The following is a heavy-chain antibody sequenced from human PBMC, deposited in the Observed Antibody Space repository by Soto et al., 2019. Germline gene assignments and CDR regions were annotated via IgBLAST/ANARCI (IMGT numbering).Heavy chain of an antibody. CDR2: IYSGGST. CDR1: GFTVSSNY. V-gene: IGHV3-53*04. CDR3: ARVDIGIAAAGPLFDY. J-gene: IGHJ4*02. Sequence: PGGSLRLSCAASGFTVSSNYMSWVRQAPGKGLEWVSVIYSGGSTYYADSVKGRLTISRHNSKNTLYLQMNSLRAEDTAVYYCARVDIGIAAAGPLFDYWGQGTLVTVSS. D-gene: IGHD6-13*01.